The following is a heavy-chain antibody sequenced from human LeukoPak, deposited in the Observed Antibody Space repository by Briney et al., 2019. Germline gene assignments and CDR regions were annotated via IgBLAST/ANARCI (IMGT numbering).Heavy chain of an antibody. CDR3: ARGWLPSDISVN. Sequence: GGSLRLSCAASGFTFSTFWMHWVRQPPGKGLVWVSRIDSDGSTTEYADSVKGRFTISRDNAKNTLYLQMNSLRAEDTAVYYCARGWLPSDISVNWGQGTMVTVSS. CDR2: IDSDGSTT. D-gene: IGHD3-9*01. J-gene: IGHJ3*01. CDR1: GFTFSTFW. V-gene: IGHV3-74*03.